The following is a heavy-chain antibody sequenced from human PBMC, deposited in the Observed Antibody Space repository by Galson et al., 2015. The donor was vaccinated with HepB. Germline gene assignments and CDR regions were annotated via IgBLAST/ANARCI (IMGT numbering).Heavy chain of an antibody. V-gene: IGHV4-39*07. CDR2: IHYSGTT. CDR3: AKVSVITFGGPGDNYFDY. J-gene: IGHJ4*02. D-gene: IGHD3-16*01. CDR1: GGSVSSGCYY. Sequence: SETLSLTCSVSGGSVSSGCYYWGWIRQPPGKGLECIGNIHYSGTTYYNPSLKSRVTISVDTSKNQFSLKLNSVTAADTAVYYCAKVSVITFGGPGDNYFDYWGQGTLVTVSS.